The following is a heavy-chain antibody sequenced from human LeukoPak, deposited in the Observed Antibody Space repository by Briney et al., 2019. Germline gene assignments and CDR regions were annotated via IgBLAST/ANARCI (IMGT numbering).Heavy chain of an antibody. CDR3: ARHSSSSEFDY. J-gene: IGHJ4*02. V-gene: IGHV3-66*02. CDR1: GFTVSSNY. CDR2: IYSGGST. D-gene: IGHD6-6*01. Sequence: GGSLRLSCAASGFTVSSNYMIWVRQAPGKGLEWVSVIYSGGSTYYADSVKGRFTISRDNSKNTLYLQMNSLRAEDTAVYYCARHSSSSEFDYWGQGTLVTVSS.